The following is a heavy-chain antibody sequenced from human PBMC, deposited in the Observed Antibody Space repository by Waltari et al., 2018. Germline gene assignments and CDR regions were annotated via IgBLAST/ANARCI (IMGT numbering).Heavy chain of an antibody. CDR3: AKTSDCSGGSCYPDY. D-gene: IGHD2-15*01. Sequence: EVQLLESGGGLVQPGGSLRLSCAASGFTFSSYAMSWVRQAPGKGLEWVSAISGTGGSTYTAASVKGRFTISRDNSKNTRYLQMNSLRAEDTAVYYCAKTSDCSGGSCYPDYWGQGTLVTVSS. V-gene: IGHV3-23*01. CDR2: ISGTGGST. J-gene: IGHJ4*02. CDR1: GFTFSSYA.